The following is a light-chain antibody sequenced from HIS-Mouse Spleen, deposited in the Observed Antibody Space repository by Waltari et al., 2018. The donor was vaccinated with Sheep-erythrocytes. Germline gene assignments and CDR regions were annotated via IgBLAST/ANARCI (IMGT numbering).Light chain of an antibody. J-gene: IGLJ3*02. CDR2: DVS. CDR3: SSYTSSSASWV. V-gene: IGLV2-14*03. CDR1: SSDVGGYNY. Sequence: QSALTQPASVSGSPGQSITISCTGTSSDVGGYNYDSWYQQHPGKAPKLMIYDVSNRPSGVSNRFSGSKSGNTASLTISGLQAEDEADYYCSSYTSSSASWVFGGGTKLTVL.